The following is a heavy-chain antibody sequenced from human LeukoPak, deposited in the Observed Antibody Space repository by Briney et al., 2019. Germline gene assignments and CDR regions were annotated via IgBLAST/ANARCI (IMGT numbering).Heavy chain of an antibody. CDR2: IYHSGST. CDR3: AREVGYYDSSGHKKFDY. J-gene: IGHJ4*02. D-gene: IGHD3-22*01. V-gene: IGHV4-30-2*03. Sequence: SQTLSLTCAASGGSISSGGYSWSWIRQPPGKGLEWIGSIYHSGSTYYNPSLKSRVTISVDTSKNQFSLKLSSVTAADTAVYYCAREVGYYDSSGHKKFDYWGQGTLVTVSS. CDR1: GGSISSGGYS.